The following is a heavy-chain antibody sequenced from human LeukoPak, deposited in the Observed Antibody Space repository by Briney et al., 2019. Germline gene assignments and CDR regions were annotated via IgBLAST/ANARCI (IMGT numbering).Heavy chain of an antibody. V-gene: IGHV4-31*03. CDR2: IYYSGST. Sequence: SETLSLTCTVSGGSISSGGYCWSWIRQHPGKGLEWLGYIYYSGSTYYNPSLKSRVTISVDTSKNQFSLKLSSVTAADTAVYYCARAVPDAEYFQHWGQGTLVTVSS. CDR3: ARAVPDAEYFQH. J-gene: IGHJ1*01. CDR1: GGSISSGGYC.